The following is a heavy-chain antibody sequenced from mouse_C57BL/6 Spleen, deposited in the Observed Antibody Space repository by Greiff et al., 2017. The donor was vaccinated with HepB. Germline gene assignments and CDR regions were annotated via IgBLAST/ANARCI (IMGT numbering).Heavy chain of an antibody. Sequence: EVQLVESGGGLVQPKGSLKLSCAASGFSFNTYAMNWVRQAPGKGLEWVARIRSKSNNYATYYADSVKDRFTISRDDSESMLYLQMNNLKTEDTAMYYCVRSLGGDYYAMDYWGQGTSVTVSS. V-gene: IGHV10-1*01. CDR3: VRSLGGDYYAMDY. CDR1: GFSFNTYA. D-gene: IGHD3-1*01. J-gene: IGHJ4*01. CDR2: IRSKSNNYAT.